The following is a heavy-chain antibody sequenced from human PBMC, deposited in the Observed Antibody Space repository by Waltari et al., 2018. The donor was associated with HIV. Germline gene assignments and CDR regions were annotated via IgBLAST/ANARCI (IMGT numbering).Heavy chain of an antibody. Sequence: QVQLVESGGGVVKPGGSLRLSCAASGFTFSDYYMSWIRQAPGMGLAWVSYISSSGSTIYYAGSVKGPFTISRDNAKNSLDLQMSSLRAEDTAVYYCATGGGQFRFGVAKRTYGMDVWGQGTTVTVSS. CDR1: GFTFSDYY. D-gene: IGHD3-10*01. V-gene: IGHV3-11*01. CDR3: ATGGGQFRFGVAKRTYGMDV. CDR2: ISSSGSTI. J-gene: IGHJ6*02.